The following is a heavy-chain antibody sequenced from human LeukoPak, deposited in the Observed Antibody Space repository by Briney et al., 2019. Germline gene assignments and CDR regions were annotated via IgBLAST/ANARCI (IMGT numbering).Heavy chain of an antibody. J-gene: IGHJ6*03. CDR2: IYPGDSDT. V-gene: IGHV5-51*01. D-gene: IGHD3-16*01. CDR1: GYSFTSYW. CDR3: ARRRDYVWGSYYYYYMDV. Sequence: GESLKISCKGSGYSFTSYWIGWVRQMPGKGLEWMGIIYPGDSDTRYSPSFQGQVTISADKSISTAYPQWSSLKASDTAMYYCARRRDYVWGSYYYYYMDVWGKGTTVTVSS.